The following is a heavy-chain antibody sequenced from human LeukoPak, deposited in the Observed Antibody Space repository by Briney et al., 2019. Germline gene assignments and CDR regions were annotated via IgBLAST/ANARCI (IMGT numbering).Heavy chain of an antibody. CDR2: INHSGST. V-gene: IGHV4-34*01. J-gene: IGHJ4*02. Sequence: SETLSLTCAVYGGSFSGYYWSWIRQPPGRGLEWIGEINHSGSTNYNPSLKSRVTISVDTSKNQFSLKLSSVTAADTAVYYCARGRGYWGQGTLVTVSS. CDR1: GGSFSGYY. CDR3: ARGRGY.